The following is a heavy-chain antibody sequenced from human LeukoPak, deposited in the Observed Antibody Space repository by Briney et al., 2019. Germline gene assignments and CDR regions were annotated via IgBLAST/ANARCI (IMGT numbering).Heavy chain of an antibody. CDR3: VKEGIGTYSFDY. J-gene: IGHJ4*02. CDR2: VSTNGGSP. D-gene: IGHD1-26*01. CDR1: GYTFSSFA. V-gene: IGHV3-64D*09. Sequence: GGSLRLSCSASGYTFSSFAMHWVRQAPGKGLDYVSTVSTNGGSPRYTDSVKGRFTSSRDDSESWVFLQMSSLGAEDTGIYYCVKEGIGTYSFDYWGQGTLVTVSS.